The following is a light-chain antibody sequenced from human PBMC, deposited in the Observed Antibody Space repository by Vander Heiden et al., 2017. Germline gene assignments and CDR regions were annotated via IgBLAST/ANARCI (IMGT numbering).Light chain of an antibody. Sequence: EIVLTQSPATLSLSPGERATLSCRASQTIYNSLAWYQHKPGQAPKLLIFDASVRAAGIPVRFSARGSGTDFTLTITSLEPEDFAVYYCQQRSNRPPGTFGQGTKLEIK. CDR3: QQRSNRPPGT. CDR1: QTIYNS. CDR2: DAS. J-gene: IGKJ2*02. V-gene: IGKV3-11*01.